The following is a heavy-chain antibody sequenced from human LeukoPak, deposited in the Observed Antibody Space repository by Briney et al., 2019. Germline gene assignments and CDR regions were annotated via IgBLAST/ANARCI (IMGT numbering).Heavy chain of an antibody. Sequence: AGGSLRLSYAVSGFTVSNKYMNWIRQAPGKGLEWVSVIYSDGSTYYADSVKGRFTISRDNSKNTLYLQMNSLRVEDTAVYYCARTITMARVDIWGQGTMVTVSS. CDR1: GFTVSNKY. J-gene: IGHJ3*02. CDR2: IYSDGST. D-gene: IGHD3-10*01. V-gene: IGHV3-53*01. CDR3: ARTITMARVDI.